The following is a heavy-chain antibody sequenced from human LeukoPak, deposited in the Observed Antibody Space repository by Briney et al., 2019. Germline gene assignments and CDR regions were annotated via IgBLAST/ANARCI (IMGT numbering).Heavy chain of an antibody. D-gene: IGHD2-15*01. J-gene: IGHJ4*02. CDR3: ARPNIRYCSGGACSNDGSDY. Sequence: ASVKVSCKTSGYIFTTYGLTWVRQAPGQGLEWMGWISADIGVTEYAQKFQDRLTMTTDTSTDTAYLDLRSLTSDDTAVYYCARPNIRYCSGGACSNDGSDYWGQGTLVTVSS. V-gene: IGHV1-18*01. CDR2: ISADIGVT. CDR1: GYIFTTYG.